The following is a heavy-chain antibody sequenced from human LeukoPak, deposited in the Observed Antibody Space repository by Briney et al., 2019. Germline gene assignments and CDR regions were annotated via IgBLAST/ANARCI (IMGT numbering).Heavy chain of an antibody. CDR1: GFTFSSYG. D-gene: IGHD3-3*01. CDR2: IRYDGSNK. J-gene: IGHJ4*02. Sequence: PGGSLRLSCAASGFTFSSYGMHWVRQAPGKGLEWVAFIRYDGSNKYYADSVKGRFTISRDNSKNTLYLQMNSLRAEDTAVYYCAKDSHDFWSGYDYYFDYWGQGTLVTVSS. V-gene: IGHV3-30*02. CDR3: AKDSHDFWSGYDYYFDY.